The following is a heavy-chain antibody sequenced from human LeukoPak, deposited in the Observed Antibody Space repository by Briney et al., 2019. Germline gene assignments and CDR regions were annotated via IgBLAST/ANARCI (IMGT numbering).Heavy chain of an antibody. Sequence: PGTSLRLSCAASGFTFSNYDMNWVRQAPGKGLEWVAVISYDGSKTYSADSVKGRFTISRDNAKNSLYLQMNSLRAEDTAVYYCARGEYQLLSPIDYWGQGTLVTVSS. V-gene: IGHV3-30*04. CDR2: ISYDGSKT. D-gene: IGHD2-2*01. CDR1: GFTFSNYD. CDR3: ARGEYQLLSPIDY. J-gene: IGHJ4*02.